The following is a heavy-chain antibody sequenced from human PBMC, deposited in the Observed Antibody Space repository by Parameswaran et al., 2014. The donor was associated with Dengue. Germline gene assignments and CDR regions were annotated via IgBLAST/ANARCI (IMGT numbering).Heavy chain of an antibody. J-gene: IGHJ6*02. CDR3: ARGGYSYGYYYYGMDV. D-gene: IGHD5-18*01. V-gene: IGHV4-31*02. CDR2: IYYSGST. Sequence: PGKGLEWIGYIYYSGSTYYNPSLKSRVTISVDTSKNQFSLKLSSVTAADTAVYYCARGGYSYGYYYYGMDVWGQGTTVTVSS.